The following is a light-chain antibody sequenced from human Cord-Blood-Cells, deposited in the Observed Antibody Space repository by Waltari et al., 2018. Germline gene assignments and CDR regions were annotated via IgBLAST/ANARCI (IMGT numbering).Light chain of an antibody. Sequence: QSALTQPASVSGSPGQSITISCTGTSSAVGGYNYVSWYQQHPGKAPKLMIYDVSNRPSGVSNRFSGSKSGNTASLTISGLQAEDEADYYCSSYTSSFYVFGTGTKVTVL. CDR3: SSYTSSFYV. J-gene: IGLJ1*01. CDR1: SSAVGGYNY. CDR2: DVS. V-gene: IGLV2-14*01.